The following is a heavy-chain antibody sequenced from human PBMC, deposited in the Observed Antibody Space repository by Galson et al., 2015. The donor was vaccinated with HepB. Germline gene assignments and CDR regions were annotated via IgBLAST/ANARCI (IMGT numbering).Heavy chain of an antibody. CDR3: ARDGTYCSGGSCYLIRFDY. CDR1: GFTFSSYA. J-gene: IGHJ4*02. V-gene: IGHV3-30*04. CDR2: ISYDGSNK. D-gene: IGHD2-15*01. Sequence: SLRLSCAASGFTFSSYAMHWVRQAPGKGLEWVAVISYDGSNKYYADSVKGRFTISRDNSKNTLYLQMNSLRAEDTAVYYCARDGTYCSGGSCYLIRFDYWGQGTLVTVSS.